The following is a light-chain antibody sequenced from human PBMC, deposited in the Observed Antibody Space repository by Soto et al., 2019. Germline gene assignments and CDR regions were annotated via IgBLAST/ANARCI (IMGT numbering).Light chain of an antibody. CDR3: SSYSSSGTLFV. V-gene: IGLV2-14*01. Sequence: QSVLTQPASVSGSPGQSVTVSCTGTSXDVGGHNYVSWFQQHPGQAPKLLIYEVTTRPSGVSTRFSGSKSGNTASLTISGLQAEDEADYHCSSYSSSGTLFVFGTGTKVTV. J-gene: IGLJ1*01. CDR1: SXDVGGHNY. CDR2: EVT.